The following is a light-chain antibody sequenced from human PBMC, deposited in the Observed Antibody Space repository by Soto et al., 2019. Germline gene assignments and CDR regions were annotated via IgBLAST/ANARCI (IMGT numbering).Light chain of an antibody. Sequence: DIQMTQSPSSLSASVGDRVTITCRASQSINNYLNWYQQKPGKAPKVLIYAASSLQSGVPSRFSGSGSGTDLTLTISSLQPEDFATYYCQQSSSTLALSFGGGTKVEIK. V-gene: IGKV1-39*01. CDR1: QSINNY. CDR2: AAS. J-gene: IGKJ4*01. CDR3: QQSSSTLALS.